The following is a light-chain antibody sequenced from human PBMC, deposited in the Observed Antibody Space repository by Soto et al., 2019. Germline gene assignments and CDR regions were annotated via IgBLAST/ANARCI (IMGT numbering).Light chain of an antibody. J-gene: IGKJ2*01. V-gene: IGKV1-5*03. CDR2: KAS. CDR3: QQYNIYSYT. CDR1: ESISTW. Sequence: DIQMTQSPSTLSASVGDRVTITCRASESISTWLAWYQQKPGKAPKLLIYKASTLESGVPSSFSGSGSGTEFTLTISSLQPDDFATYYCQQYNIYSYTFGQGTKLEIK.